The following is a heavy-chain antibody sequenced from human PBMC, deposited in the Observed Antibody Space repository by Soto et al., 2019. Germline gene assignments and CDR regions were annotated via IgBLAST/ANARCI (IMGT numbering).Heavy chain of an antibody. D-gene: IGHD2-8*01. CDR3: ARDLGLLKSMFDY. Sequence: PWGSLRLSCLASGFSFNSFNINFIRRSPGRGLEWVASISVSGDNIYYGDSMQGRFTISRDNSKRSVFLDLNSLRVEDTAVYYCARDLGLLKSMFDYWGQGTLVTVSS. V-gene: IGHV3-21*01. CDR1: GFSFNSFN. J-gene: IGHJ4*02. CDR2: ISVSGDNI.